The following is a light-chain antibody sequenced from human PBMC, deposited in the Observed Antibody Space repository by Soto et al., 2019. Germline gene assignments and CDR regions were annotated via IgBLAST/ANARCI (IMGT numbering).Light chain of an antibody. V-gene: IGLV2-14*01. CDR3: NSYTSSSTLNYV. CDR1: SSDVGGYNY. Sequence: QSVLAQPASGSGSPGQSITLSCTGTSSDVGGYNYVSWYQQHPGKAPKLMIYDVSNRPSGVSNRFSGSKSGNTASLTISGLQAEDEADYYCNSYTSSSTLNYVFGTGTKVTVL. J-gene: IGLJ1*01. CDR2: DVS.